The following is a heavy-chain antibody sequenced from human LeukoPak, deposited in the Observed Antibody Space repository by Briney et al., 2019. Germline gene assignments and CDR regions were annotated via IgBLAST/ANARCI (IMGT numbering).Heavy chain of an antibody. CDR3: ARGYDYSLYDY. CDR2: INHSGST. D-gene: IGHD5-12*01. J-gene: IGHJ4*02. Sequence: SETLSLTCAVYGGPFSGYYWSWIRQPPGKGLEWIGEINHSGSTNYNPSLKSRVTISVDTSKNQFSLKLSSVTAADTAVYYCARGYDYSLYDYWGQGTLVTVSS. V-gene: IGHV4-34*01. CDR1: GGPFSGYY.